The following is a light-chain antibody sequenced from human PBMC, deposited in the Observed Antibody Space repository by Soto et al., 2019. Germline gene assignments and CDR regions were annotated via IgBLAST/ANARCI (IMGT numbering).Light chain of an antibody. CDR1: QGISTF. Sequence: DIQMTHSPSSLPASVGERVTIPCRASQGISTFLAWYQQKPGKVPKLLIYGSSTLQSGVPSRFSGSGSGTDFTLTISSLQPEDVATYYCQKYDSEPRTFGQGTKVGI. J-gene: IGKJ1*01. CDR3: QKYDSEPRT. V-gene: IGKV1-27*01. CDR2: GSS.